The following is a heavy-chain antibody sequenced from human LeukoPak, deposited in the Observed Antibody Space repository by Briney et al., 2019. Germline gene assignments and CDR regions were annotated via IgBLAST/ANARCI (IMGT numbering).Heavy chain of an antibody. D-gene: IGHD1-26*01. J-gene: IGHJ4*02. CDR2: ISASGGNT. V-gene: IGHV3-23*01. CDR3: AKENHGIVGATTLIDY. Sequence: GGSLRLSCAASGFTFSSYAMSWVHQAPGKGLEWVSVISASGGNTYYADSVKGRFTISRDNSKNTLYLQMNSLRAEDTAVYYCAKENHGIVGATTLIDYWGQGTLVTVSS. CDR1: GFTFSSYA.